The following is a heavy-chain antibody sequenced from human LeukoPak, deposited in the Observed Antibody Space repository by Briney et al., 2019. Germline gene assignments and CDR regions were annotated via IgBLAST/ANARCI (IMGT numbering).Heavy chain of an antibody. CDR1: GGTFSSYA. CDR3: ARAHYYGSGSYYIGVPDD. Sequence: ASVKVSCKASGGTFSSYAISWVRQAPGQGLEWMGWINLSSGGTNYAQMFQGRVTMTRDTSISTAYMELSRLRSDDTAVYYCARAHYYGSGSYYIGVPDDWGQGTLVTVSS. CDR2: INLSSGGT. V-gene: IGHV1-2*02. J-gene: IGHJ4*02. D-gene: IGHD3-10*01.